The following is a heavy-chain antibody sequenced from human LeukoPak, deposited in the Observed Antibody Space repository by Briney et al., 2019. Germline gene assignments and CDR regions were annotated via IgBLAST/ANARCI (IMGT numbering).Heavy chain of an antibody. CDR2: INPNSGGT. J-gene: IGHJ4*02. CDR3: ARYDFWSGYYDY. V-gene: IGHV1-2*02. CDR1: GYTFTGYY. D-gene: IGHD3-3*01. Sequence: ASVKVSCKASGYTFTGYYMHWVRQAPGHGLEWMGWINPNSGGTNYAQKFQGRVTMTRDTSISTAYMELSRLRSDDTAVYYCARYDFWSGYYDYWGQGTLVTVSS.